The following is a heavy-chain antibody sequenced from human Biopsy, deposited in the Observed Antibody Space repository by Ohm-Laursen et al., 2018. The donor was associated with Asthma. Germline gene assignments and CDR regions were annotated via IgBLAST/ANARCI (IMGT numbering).Heavy chain of an antibody. CDR2: HIPVLGTA. D-gene: IGHD5-12*01. J-gene: IGHJ6*02. CDR3: ARGYSGTDRIVYYYSGMEV. Sequence: SSVKVSCKASGDSLGSFINYAISWVRQAPRQGLEWMGGHIPVLGTADYAPMFEGRVTITADESTSTAYLELTSLRFEDTAVYYCARGYSGTDRIVYYYSGMEVWGQGTTVTVSS. CDR1: GDSLGSFINYA. V-gene: IGHV1-69*01.